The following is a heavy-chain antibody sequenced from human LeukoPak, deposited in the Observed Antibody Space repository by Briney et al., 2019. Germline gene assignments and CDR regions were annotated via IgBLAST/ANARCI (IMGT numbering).Heavy chain of an antibody. Sequence: GGSLRLSCAASGFTFSSYAMSWVRQAPGKGLEWVSAISGSGGSTYYAGSVKGRFTISRDNSKNTLYLQMNSLGAEDTAVYYCAKAAGGRNYYDSSGPQDYWGQGTLVTASS. V-gene: IGHV3-23*01. CDR2: ISGSGGST. J-gene: IGHJ4*02. CDR3: AKAAGGRNYYDSSGPQDY. CDR1: GFTFSSYA. D-gene: IGHD3-22*01.